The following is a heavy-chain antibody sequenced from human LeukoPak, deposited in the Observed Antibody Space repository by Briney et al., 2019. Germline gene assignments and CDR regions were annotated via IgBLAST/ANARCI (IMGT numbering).Heavy chain of an antibody. D-gene: IGHD5-24*01. Sequence: GGTLRLSCAASGFTFSSSAMSWVRQAPGKGLEWVSNISGSGSGGSAYYADSVKGRFTISRDNSKNTLYLQMNSLRAEDTAVYYCAKSGYNRFDYWGQGTLVTVSS. CDR3: AKSGYNRFDY. CDR1: GFTFSSSA. CDR2: ISGSGSGGSA. J-gene: IGHJ4*02. V-gene: IGHV3-23*01.